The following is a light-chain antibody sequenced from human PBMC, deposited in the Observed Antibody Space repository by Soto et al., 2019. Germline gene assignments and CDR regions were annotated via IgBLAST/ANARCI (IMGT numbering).Light chain of an antibody. CDR2: DAS. CDR1: QAIGNY. CDR3: QQLKSYPLS. Sequence: DIQLTQSPSFLSASVGDRVSITCRASQAIGNYLVWYQEKPGTAPKLLIYDASALQSGVPSRFSGSVSGTVSTLTISGLQPEDIATYYCQQLKSYPLSFGGGTKVEIK. V-gene: IGKV1-9*01. J-gene: IGKJ4*01.